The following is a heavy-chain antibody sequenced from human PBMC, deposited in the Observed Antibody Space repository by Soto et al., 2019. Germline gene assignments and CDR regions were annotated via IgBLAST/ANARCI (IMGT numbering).Heavy chain of an antibody. CDR3: ARGRYYYHSRTYYNGWFDP. V-gene: IGHV4-34*01. J-gene: IGHJ5*02. CDR2: IDHSGGT. D-gene: IGHD3-10*01. CDR1: TGSFSNYY. Sequence: PSETLSLTCGVYTGSFSNYYWSWIRQTPGKGLEWIGEIDHSGGTNYNPSLKSRVTISLDTSKNQFSLSLSSVTAADTSVYYCARGRYYYHSRTYYNGWFDPWGQGTRVTVSS.